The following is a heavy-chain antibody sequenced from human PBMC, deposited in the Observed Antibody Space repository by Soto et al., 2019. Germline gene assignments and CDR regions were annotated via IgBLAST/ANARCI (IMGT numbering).Heavy chain of an antibody. V-gene: IGHV3-15*07. CDR1: GFTFSNAW. J-gene: IGHJ6*02. CDR2: IKSKTDGGTT. D-gene: IGHD3-10*01. Sequence: GGSLRLSCAASGFTFSNAWMNWVRQAPGKGLEWVGRIKSKTDGGTTDYAAPVKGRFTISRDDSKNTLYLQMNSLKTEDTAVYYCTTSSRGDYYYGMDVWGQGTTVTVSS. CDR3: TTSSRGDYYYGMDV.